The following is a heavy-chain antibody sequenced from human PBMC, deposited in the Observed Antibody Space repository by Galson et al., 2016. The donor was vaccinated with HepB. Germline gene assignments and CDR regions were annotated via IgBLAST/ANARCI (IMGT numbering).Heavy chain of an antibody. J-gene: IGHJ4*02. CDR1: GFTFNNAW. Sequence: SLRLSCAASGFTFNNAWMSWVRQAPGKGLEWVGRIKSKTDGGTTEYAAPVKGRFTISRDDSKNTSHLQMNSLKTEDTAVYYCTTVPPTIVLPAAMNWGQGTLVTVSS. D-gene: IGHD2-2*01. CDR2: IKSKTDGGTT. V-gene: IGHV3-15*01. CDR3: TTVPPTIVLPAAMN.